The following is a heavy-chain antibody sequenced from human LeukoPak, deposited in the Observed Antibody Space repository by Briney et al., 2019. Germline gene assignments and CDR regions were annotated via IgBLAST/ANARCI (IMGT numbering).Heavy chain of an antibody. D-gene: IGHD3-3*01. V-gene: IGHV4-34*01. Sequence: SETLSLTRAVYGGSFSGYYWSWIRQPPGKGLEWIGEINHSGSTNYNPSLKSRVTISVDTSKNQFSLKLSSVTAADTAVYYCARDRAMYYDFWSGKNPFDPWGQGTLVTVSS. J-gene: IGHJ5*02. CDR1: GGSFSGYY. CDR2: INHSGST. CDR3: ARDRAMYYDFWSGKNPFDP.